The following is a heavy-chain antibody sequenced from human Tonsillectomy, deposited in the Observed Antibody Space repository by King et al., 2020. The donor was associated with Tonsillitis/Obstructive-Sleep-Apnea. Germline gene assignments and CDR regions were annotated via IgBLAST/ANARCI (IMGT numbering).Heavy chain of an antibody. J-gene: IGHJ5*02. D-gene: IGHD3-22*01. V-gene: IGHV4-59*01. CDR3: ARADYYDSGWFDP. Sequence: VQLQESGPGLVKPSETLSLTCNVSGGSISSYYWSWIRQPPGKGLEWIGYFYYNGNTNYNPSLKSRVTISVDTSKNQLSLKLSSVTAADTAVYYCARADYYDSGWFDPWGQGTLVTVSS. CDR1: GGSISSYY. CDR2: FYYNGNT.